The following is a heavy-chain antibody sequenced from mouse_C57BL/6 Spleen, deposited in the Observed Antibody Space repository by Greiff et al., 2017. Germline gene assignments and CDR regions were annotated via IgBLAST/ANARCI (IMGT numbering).Heavy chain of an antibody. V-gene: IGHV3-6*01. CDR3: AKGKKTYYAMDY. Sequence: EVKLLESGPGLVKPSQSLSLTCSVTGYSITSGYYWNWIRQFPGNKLEWMGYISYDGSNNYNPSLKNRISITRDTSKNQFFLKLNSVTTEDTATYYCAKGKKTYYAMDYWGQGTSVTVSA. CDR2: ISYDGSN. CDR1: GYSITSGYY. J-gene: IGHJ4*01.